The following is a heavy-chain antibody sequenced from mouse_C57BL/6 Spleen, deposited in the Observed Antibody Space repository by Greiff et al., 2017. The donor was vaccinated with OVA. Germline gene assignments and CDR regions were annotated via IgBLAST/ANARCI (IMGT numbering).Heavy chain of an antibody. CDR1: GYTFTSYW. D-gene: IGHD1-1*01. CDR2: IYPSDSET. Sequence: VQLQQPGAELVRPGSSVKLSCKASGYTFTSYWMDWVKQRPGQGLEWIGNIYPSDSETHYNQKFKDKATLTVDKSSSTAYMQLSSLTSEDSAVYYCARAPITTVEYFDVWGTGTTVTVSS. J-gene: IGHJ1*03. CDR3: ARAPITTVEYFDV. V-gene: IGHV1-61*01.